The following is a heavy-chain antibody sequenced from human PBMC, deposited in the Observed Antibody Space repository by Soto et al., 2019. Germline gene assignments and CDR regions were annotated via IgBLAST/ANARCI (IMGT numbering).Heavy chain of an antibody. CDR3: ARVGPLVGATAMGYYYYGMDV. V-gene: IGHV1-69*13. J-gene: IGHJ6*02. D-gene: IGHD1-26*01. CDR2: IIPIFGTA. CDR1: GGTFSSYA. Sequence: GASVKVSCKASGGTFSSYAISWVRQAPGQGREWMGGIIPIFGTANYAQKFQGRVTITADESTSTAYMELSSLRSEDTAVYYCARVGPLVGATAMGYYYYGMDVWGQGTTVTVSS.